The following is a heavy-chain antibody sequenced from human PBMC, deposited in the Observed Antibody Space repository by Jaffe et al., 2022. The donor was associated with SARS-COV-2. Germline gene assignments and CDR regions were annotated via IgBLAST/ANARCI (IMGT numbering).Heavy chain of an antibody. V-gene: IGHV1-8*01. CDR1: GYTFTSYD. J-gene: IGHJ6*02. Sequence: QVQLVQSGAEVKKPGASVKVSCKASGYTFTSYDINWVRQATGQGLEWMGWMNPNSGNTGYAQKFQGRVTMTRNTSISTAYMELSSLRSEDTAVYYCARGHCSSTSCYFYYYYGMDVWGQGTTVTVSS. D-gene: IGHD2-2*01. CDR3: ARGHCSSTSCYFYYYYGMDV. CDR2: MNPNSGNT.